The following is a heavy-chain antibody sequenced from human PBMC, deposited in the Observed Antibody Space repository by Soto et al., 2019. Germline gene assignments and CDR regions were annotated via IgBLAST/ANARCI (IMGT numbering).Heavy chain of an antibody. D-gene: IGHD3-3*01. Sequence: SVKVSCKASGGTFSSYAISWVRQAPGQGLEWMGGIIPIFGTANYAQKFQGRVTITADESTSTAYMELSSLRSEDTAVYYCARASFRGDEFWSGYYGPDAFDIWGQGTMVTVAS. V-gene: IGHV1-69*13. J-gene: IGHJ3*02. CDR1: GGTFSSYA. CDR2: IIPIFGTA. CDR3: ARASFRGDEFWSGYYGPDAFDI.